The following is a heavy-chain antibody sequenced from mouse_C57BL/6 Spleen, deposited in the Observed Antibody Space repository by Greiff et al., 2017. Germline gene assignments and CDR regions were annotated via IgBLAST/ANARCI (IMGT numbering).Heavy chain of an antibody. J-gene: IGHJ2*01. Sequence: EVKLVESGGGLVKPGGSLKLSCAASGFTFSSYAMSWVRQTPEQRLEWVATIIDGGSYTYYPDNVKGRFTISRDNATNNLYLQMSHLKSEDTAMYYCARHYCGSSYYFDYWGQGTTLTVSS. CDR2: IIDGGSYT. D-gene: IGHD1-1*01. CDR1: GFTFSSYA. CDR3: ARHYCGSSYYFDY. V-gene: IGHV5-4*03.